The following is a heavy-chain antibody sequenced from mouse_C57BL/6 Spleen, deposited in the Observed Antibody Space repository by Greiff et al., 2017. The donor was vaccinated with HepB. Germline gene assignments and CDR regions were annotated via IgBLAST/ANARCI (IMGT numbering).Heavy chain of an antibody. D-gene: IGHD2-5*01. Sequence: EVKLMESGGGLVKPGGSLKLSCAASGFTFSSYAMSWVRQTPEKRLEWVATISDGGSYTYYPDNVKGRFTISRDNAKNNLYLQMSHLKSEDTAMYYCARDRDSNGWFAYWGQGTLVTVSA. V-gene: IGHV5-4*01. CDR2: ISDGGSYT. CDR1: GFTFSSYA. J-gene: IGHJ3*01. CDR3: ARDRDSNGWFAY.